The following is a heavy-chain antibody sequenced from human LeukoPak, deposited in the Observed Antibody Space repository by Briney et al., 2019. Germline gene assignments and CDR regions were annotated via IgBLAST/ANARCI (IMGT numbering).Heavy chain of an antibody. CDR1: GYTFTDYG. CDR3: ARGWRSVQSNQISPFDS. CDR2: ISGYTGNT. D-gene: IGHD5-24*01. J-gene: IGHJ4*02. Sequence: ASVKVSCKASGYTFTDYGIGWVRQAPGQGLEWMGWISGYTGNTNYAQNLQGRVTMTTDTATSTAYMELRSLTSDGTAVYYCARGWRSVQSNQISPFDSWGLGTLVTVSS. V-gene: IGHV1-18*01.